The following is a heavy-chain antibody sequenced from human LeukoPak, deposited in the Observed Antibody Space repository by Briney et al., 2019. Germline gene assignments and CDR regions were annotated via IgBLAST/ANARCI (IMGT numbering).Heavy chain of an antibody. Sequence: SDTLSLTCAVYGESLYYYYWSWIRQSPGQGVEWIGDIFDGKTITYNPYLKSRVTISAATSSQQFSLNLKSVTAADTAVYFCASGAWATRLNSWAQGALVIVSS. CDR3: ASGAWATRLNS. CDR1: GESLYYYY. J-gene: IGHJ4*02. CDR2: IFDGKTI. D-gene: IGHD5-24*01. V-gene: IGHV4-34*12.